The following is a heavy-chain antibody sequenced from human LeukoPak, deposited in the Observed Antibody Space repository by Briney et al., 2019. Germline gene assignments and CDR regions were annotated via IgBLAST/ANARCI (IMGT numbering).Heavy chain of an antibody. CDR3: AKANVKYCSGGSCFDAFDI. D-gene: IGHD2-15*01. CDR1: GFTFSDYY. CDR2: IYSGGST. J-gene: IGHJ3*02. V-gene: IGHV3-53*01. Sequence: GGSLRLSCAASGFTFSDYYMSWIRQAPGKGLEWVSVIYSGGSTYYADSVKGRFTISRDNSKNTLYLQMNSLRAEDTAVYYCAKANVKYCSGGSCFDAFDIWGQGTMVTVSS.